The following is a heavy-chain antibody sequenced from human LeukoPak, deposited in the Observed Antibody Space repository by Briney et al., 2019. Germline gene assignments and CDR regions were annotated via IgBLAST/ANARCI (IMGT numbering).Heavy chain of an antibody. CDR2: ISYDGSKK. Sequence: GTSLRLSCAASGFTFSSYAMHWVRQAPGRGLEWVAIISYDGSKKYYGDSVRGRFTISRDNSANTLYLQMSGLRAEDTAVYYCARGYSSSWYAGYWGQGTLVTVSS. CDR3: ARGYSSSWYAGY. V-gene: IGHV3-30-3*01. D-gene: IGHD6-13*01. CDR1: GFTFSSYA. J-gene: IGHJ4*02.